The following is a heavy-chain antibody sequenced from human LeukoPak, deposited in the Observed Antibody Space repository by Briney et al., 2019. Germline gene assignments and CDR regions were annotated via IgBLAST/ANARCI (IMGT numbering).Heavy chain of an antibody. J-gene: IGHJ3*02. Sequence: HPGGSLRLSCAASGFTFSSYAMSWVRQAPGKGLEWVSAISGSGGSTYYADSVKGRFTISRDNSKNTLYLQMNSLRAEDTAVYYCAKFLIAAYAFDIWGQGTMVTVSS. CDR3: AKFLIAAYAFDI. CDR1: GFTFSSYA. V-gene: IGHV3-23*01. CDR2: ISGSGGST. D-gene: IGHD6-13*01.